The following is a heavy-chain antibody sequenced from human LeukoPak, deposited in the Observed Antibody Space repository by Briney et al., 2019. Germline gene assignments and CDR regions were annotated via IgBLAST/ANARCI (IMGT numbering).Heavy chain of an antibody. CDR1: GFTFSSYS. V-gene: IGHV3-21*01. CDR3: ARAPTVLVGYCSSSSCQADY. J-gene: IGHJ4*02. D-gene: IGHD2-2*01. Sequence: PGGSLRLSCAASGFTFSSYSMNWVRQAPGKGLEWVSSISSSSSYIYYADSVKGRFTISRDNAKNSLYLQMNSLRAEDTAVYYCARAPTVLVGYCSSSSCQADYWGQGTLVTVSS. CDR2: ISSSSSYI.